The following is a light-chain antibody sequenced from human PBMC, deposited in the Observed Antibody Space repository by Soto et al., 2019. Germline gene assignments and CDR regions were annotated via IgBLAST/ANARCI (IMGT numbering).Light chain of an antibody. Sequence: QSVLTQPASVSGSPGQSITISCTGTSSDVGSYNLVSWYQQHPGKAPKLMIYEGSERPSGVSNRFSGSKSGNTASLTISGLQAEDEAHYYCCSYAGSSTYVFGTGTKLTVL. V-gene: IGLV2-23*01. J-gene: IGLJ1*01. CDR2: EGS. CDR3: CSYAGSSTYV. CDR1: SSDVGSYNL.